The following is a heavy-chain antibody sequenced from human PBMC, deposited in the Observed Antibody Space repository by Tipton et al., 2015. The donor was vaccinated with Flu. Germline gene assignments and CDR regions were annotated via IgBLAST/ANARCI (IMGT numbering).Heavy chain of an antibody. D-gene: IGHD4-11*01. CDR3: ARRDFSNYVSDPKNWFDP. CDR2: IYYTGST. V-gene: IGHV4-59*08. Sequence: LRLSCTVSGGPISSYYWSWIRQPPGKGLEWIGYIYYTGSTDYNPSLKSRVTMSVDTSKNQFSLKVFSVTAADTAVYYCARRDFSNYVSDPKNWFDPWGQGTLVTVSS. CDR1: GGPISSYY. J-gene: IGHJ5*01.